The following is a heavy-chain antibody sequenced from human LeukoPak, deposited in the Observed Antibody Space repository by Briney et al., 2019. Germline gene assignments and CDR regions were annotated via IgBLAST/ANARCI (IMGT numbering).Heavy chain of an antibody. CDR3: ARDGIVVSRRYFDY. Sequence: SGTLSLTCAVSGGSISSSNWWSWVRQPPGKGLEWIGSIYYSGSTYYNPSLKSRVTISVDTSKNQFSLKLSSVTAADTAVYYCARDGIVVSRRYFDYWSQGTLVTVSS. CDR2: IYYSGST. CDR1: GGSISSSNW. V-gene: IGHV4-4*02. J-gene: IGHJ4*02. D-gene: IGHD2-15*01.